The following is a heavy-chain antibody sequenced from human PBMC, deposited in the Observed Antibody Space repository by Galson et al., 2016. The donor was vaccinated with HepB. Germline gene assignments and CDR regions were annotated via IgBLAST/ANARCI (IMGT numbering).Heavy chain of an antibody. CDR2: IYYSGST. J-gene: IGHJ4*02. V-gene: IGHV4-39*01. CDR1: GGSISRDNYY. CDR3: ARHRDTSMGQLFDY. D-gene: IGHD5-18*01. Sequence: SGTLSPTCTVSGGSISRDNYYWGWIRQPPGKGLEWFGSIYYSGSTYYNPALKTRVTVSVDPSKTQFSLELRSVTAADTAVDYCARHRDTSMGQLFDYWGRGTLVTVSS.